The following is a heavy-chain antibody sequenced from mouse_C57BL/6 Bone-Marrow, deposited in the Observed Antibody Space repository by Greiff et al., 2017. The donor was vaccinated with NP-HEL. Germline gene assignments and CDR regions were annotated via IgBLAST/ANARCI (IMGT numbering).Heavy chain of an antibody. V-gene: IGHV10-1*01. Sequence: EVKLVESGGGLVQPKGSLKLSCAASGFSFNTYAMNWVRPAPGKGLEWVARIRSKSNNYATYYADSVKDRFTISRDDSESMLYLQMNNLKTEDTAMYYCVRSYYGSSYWYFDVWGTGTTVTVSS. D-gene: IGHD1-1*01. J-gene: IGHJ1*03. CDR3: VRSYYGSSYWYFDV. CDR1: GFSFNTYA. CDR2: IRSKSNNYAT.